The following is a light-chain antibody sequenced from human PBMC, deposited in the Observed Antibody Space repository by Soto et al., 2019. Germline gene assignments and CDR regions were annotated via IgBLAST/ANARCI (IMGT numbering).Light chain of an antibody. CDR1: SSDVGGYNY. Sequence: QSALTQPASVSGSPGQSITISCTGTSSDVGGYNYVSWYQQHPAKAPKLMIYEVSNRPSGVSNRFSGSKSGNTASLIISGLQADEEADYYCCSYTSGSTLLFGGGTKLTVL. V-gene: IGLV2-14*01. J-gene: IGLJ2*01. CDR3: CSYTSGSTLL. CDR2: EVS.